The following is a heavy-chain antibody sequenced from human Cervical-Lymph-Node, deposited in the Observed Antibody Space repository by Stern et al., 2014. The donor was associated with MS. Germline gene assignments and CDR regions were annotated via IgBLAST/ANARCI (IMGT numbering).Heavy chain of an antibody. CDR2: INTNHGTP. D-gene: IGHD6-19*01. J-gene: IGHJ4*02. Sequence: QVQLVESGCELKKPGASVKVSCKASGYTFITDDMSWVRQAPGQGLEWMGWINTNHGTPTYAQGFTGRFVFSLGTTVSTESLESGRLKAEDTTLYYCARSRVSVAGNYGYWGQGTLITVSS. CDR3: ARSRVSVAGNYGY. CDR1: GYTFITDD. V-gene: IGHV7-4-1*01.